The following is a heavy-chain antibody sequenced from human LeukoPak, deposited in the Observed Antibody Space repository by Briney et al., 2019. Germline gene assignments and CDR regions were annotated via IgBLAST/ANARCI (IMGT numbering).Heavy chain of an antibody. Sequence: PGGSLRLSXAASGFTFDDYAMHWVWQAPGKGLGWVSGISWNSGSIGYADSVKGRFTISRDNAKNSLYLQMNSLRAEDMALYYCAKDINWQQLAPASWGQGTLVTVSS. CDR2: ISWNSGSI. J-gene: IGHJ4*02. CDR1: GFTFDDYA. D-gene: IGHD6-13*01. CDR3: AKDINWQQLAPAS. V-gene: IGHV3-9*03.